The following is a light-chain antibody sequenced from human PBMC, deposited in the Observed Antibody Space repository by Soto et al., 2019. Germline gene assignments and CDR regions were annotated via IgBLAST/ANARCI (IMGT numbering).Light chain of an antibody. Sequence: IVLTQSPGTLSLSPGERATLSCRASQSVSSTFLAWYQQKPGQAPRLLICGASTRATGIPDRFIGSGSGTDFTLTISRLEPEDFAVYYCQQYGRSLYTFGPGTKLEIK. CDR1: QSVSSTF. J-gene: IGKJ2*01. CDR2: GAS. CDR3: QQYGRSLYT. V-gene: IGKV3-20*01.